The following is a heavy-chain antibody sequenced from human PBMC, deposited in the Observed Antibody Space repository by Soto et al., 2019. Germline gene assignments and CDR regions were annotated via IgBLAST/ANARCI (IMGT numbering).Heavy chain of an antibody. D-gene: IGHD2-15*01. CDR2: IKSKTDGGTT. J-gene: IGHJ3*02. V-gene: IGHV3-15*01. CDR1: GFTFSNAW. CDR3: TTRRGCSGGSCYSDAFDI. Sequence: GGSLRLSCAASGFTFSNAWMSWVRQAPGKGLEWVGRIKSKTDGGTTDYAAPVKGRFTSSRDDSKNTLYLQMNSLKTEDTAVYYCTTRRGCSGGSCYSDAFDIWGQGTMVTVSS.